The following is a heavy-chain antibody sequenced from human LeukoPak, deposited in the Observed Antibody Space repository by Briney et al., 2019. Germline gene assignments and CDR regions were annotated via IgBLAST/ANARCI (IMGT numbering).Heavy chain of an antibody. D-gene: IGHD3-22*01. J-gene: IGHJ2*01. CDR1: GGSISSGDYY. V-gene: IGHV4-30-4*01. CDR3: ARADSSGYYWYFDL. Sequence: SETLSLTCTVSGGSISSGDYYWSWIRQPPGKGLEWIGYIYYSGSTYYNPSLKSRVTISVDTSKNQFSLKLSSVTAADTAVYYCARADSSGYYWYFDLWGRGTLVTVSS. CDR2: IYYSGST.